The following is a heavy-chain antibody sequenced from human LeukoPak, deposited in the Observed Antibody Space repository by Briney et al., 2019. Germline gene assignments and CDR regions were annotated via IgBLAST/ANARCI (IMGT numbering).Heavy chain of an antibody. V-gene: IGHV4-59*01. J-gene: IGHJ4*02. CDR2: IYYSGST. CDR1: GGSISSYY. D-gene: IGHD6-19*01. Sequence: SETLSLTCTVSGGSISSYYWSWIRQPPGKGLERIGYIYYSGSTNYNPSLKSRVTISVDTSKNQFSLKLSSVTAADTAVYYCARDAYSSGLFFDYWGQGTLVTVSS. CDR3: ARDAYSSGLFFDY.